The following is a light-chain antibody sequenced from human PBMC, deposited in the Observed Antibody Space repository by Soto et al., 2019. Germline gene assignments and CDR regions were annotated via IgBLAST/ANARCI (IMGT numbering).Light chain of an antibody. CDR2: DND. Sequence: QSVLTQPPSVSAAPGQKVTISCSGSSSNIGNSYVSWYQQLPGTAPKLLIYDNDKRPSGIPDRFSGSKSGTSATLGITGLQTGDEADYYCGTWDGSLSGVIFGGGTKLTVL. J-gene: IGLJ2*01. CDR3: GTWDGSLSGVI. CDR1: SSNIGNSY. V-gene: IGLV1-51*01.